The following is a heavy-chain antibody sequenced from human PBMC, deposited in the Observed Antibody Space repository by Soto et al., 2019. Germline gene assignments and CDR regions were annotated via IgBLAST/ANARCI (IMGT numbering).Heavy chain of an antibody. J-gene: IGHJ4*02. CDR3: AIYTTSFSYCNH. CDR2: GKPQSGKT. V-gene: IGHV1-8*02. Sequence: QVQLVQSGAEAKKPAASVKVSCRASGYTFFSHDINWVRQASGQGLAWMGWGKPQSGKTEYAKKFQGRVTMTSDSSTDTAYMELSSPTSEDTAIYYCAIYTTSFSYCNHWGQGALVTVSS. D-gene: IGHD1-26*01. CDR1: GYTFFSHD.